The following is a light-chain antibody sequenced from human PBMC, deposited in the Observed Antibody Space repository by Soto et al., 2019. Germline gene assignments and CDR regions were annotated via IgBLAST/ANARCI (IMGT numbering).Light chain of an antibody. CDR1: QSVSSDY. V-gene: IGKV3-20*01. CDR2: GAS. Sequence: EIVLTQSPYTLSFSPVERATLSCRASQSVSSDYLVWYQQKPGQAPRLLIYGASRRATGIPDRFSGGGSGTDFILTISRLEPEDFAVYYCQHYDNTPPSVTFGPGTKVDIK. CDR3: QHYDNTPPSVT. J-gene: IGKJ3*01.